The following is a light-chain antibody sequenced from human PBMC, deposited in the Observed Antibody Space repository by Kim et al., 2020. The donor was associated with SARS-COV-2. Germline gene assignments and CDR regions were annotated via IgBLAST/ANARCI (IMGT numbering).Light chain of an antibody. CDR3: QQFDDVIT. Sequence: TQSPPSLSASLGDRITITCRASRDINVFLNWYQQKSGNAPKLLIYDASDLDSGVPSRFSGSGSGTEFTFIIADLQPEDIGTYYCQQFDDVITFGPGTKVDIK. CDR2: DAS. J-gene: IGKJ3*01. CDR1: RDINVF. V-gene: IGKV1-33*01.